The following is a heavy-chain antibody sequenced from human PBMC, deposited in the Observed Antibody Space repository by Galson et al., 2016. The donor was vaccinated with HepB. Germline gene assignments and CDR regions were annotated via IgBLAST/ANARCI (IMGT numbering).Heavy chain of an antibody. CDR3: ARDRVIAPTGGICYYYYAMDV. CDR2: ISSDGINK. CDR1: EFTFSDYG. D-gene: IGHD6-13*01. Sequence: SLRLSCAVAEFTFSDYGMHWVRQAPGKGLEWVAVISSDGINKYYADSVKGRFTISRDTSKNTLYLQMNSLRAGDTAVYYCARDRVIAPTGGICYYYYAMDVWGQGTTVTVSS. V-gene: IGHV3-30*03. J-gene: IGHJ6*02.